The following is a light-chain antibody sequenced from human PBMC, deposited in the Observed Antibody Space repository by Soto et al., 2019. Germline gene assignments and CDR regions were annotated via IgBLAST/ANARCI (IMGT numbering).Light chain of an antibody. V-gene: IGKV1-5*03. CDR2: KAS. J-gene: IGKJ1*01. CDR1: QTISSW. CDR3: QHYNSYSEA. Sequence: DIQMTQSPSTLSGSVGDRVTITCRASQTISSWLAWYQQKPGKAPKLLIYKASTLKSEVPSRFSGSGSGTEFTLTISSLQPXXXATYYCQHYNSYSEAFGQGTKVELK.